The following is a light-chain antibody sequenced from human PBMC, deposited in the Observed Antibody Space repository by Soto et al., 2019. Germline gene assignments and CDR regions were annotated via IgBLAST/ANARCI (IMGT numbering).Light chain of an antibody. CDR2: AAS. Sequence: DIQMTQSPSSLSASVGDRVTITCRASQDIAIYLAWYQQKPGEAPKLLIYAASTLYGGVPSRFSGSGSGTDFTLTISSLQPEDFATYYCQHANSFPITFGQGTRLEIK. J-gene: IGKJ5*01. CDR3: QHANSFPIT. CDR1: QDIAIY. V-gene: IGKV1-12*01.